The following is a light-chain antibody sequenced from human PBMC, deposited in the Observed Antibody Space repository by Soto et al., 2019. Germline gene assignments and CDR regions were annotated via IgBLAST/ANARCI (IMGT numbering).Light chain of an antibody. J-gene: IGLJ3*02. CDR3: GTWDSSLSDPNWV. CDR1: ISNIGKNY. V-gene: IGLV1-51*01. Sequence: QSVLTQPPSVSAAPGQKVTISCSGSISNIGKNYVSWYQQLPGTAPKVLIYDNNKRPSRIPDRFSGSKSGTSDTLGITGLQTGDEADYYCGTWDSSLSDPNWVFGGGTKLTVL. CDR2: DNN.